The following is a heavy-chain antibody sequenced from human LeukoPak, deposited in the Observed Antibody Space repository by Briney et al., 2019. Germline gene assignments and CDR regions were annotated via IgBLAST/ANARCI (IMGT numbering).Heavy chain of an antibody. J-gene: IGHJ5*02. CDR1: GYTFTSYG. V-gene: IGHV1-18*01. CDR3: ARAADAAARPNWFDP. D-gene: IGHD6-6*01. CDR2: ISAYNGNT. Sequence: GASVKVSCKASGYTFTSYGISWVRQAPGQGLEWMGWISAYNGNTNYAQKLQGRVTMTTDTSTSTAYMELRSLRSEDTAVYYCARAADAAARPNWFDPWGQGTLVTVSS.